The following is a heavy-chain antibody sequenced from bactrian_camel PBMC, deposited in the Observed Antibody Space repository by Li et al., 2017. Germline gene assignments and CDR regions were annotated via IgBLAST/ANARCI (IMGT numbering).Heavy chain of an antibody. CDR2: ITSDMTNA. CDR3: AMLYPTYAVVADETNY. D-gene: IGHD6*01. J-gene: IGHJ4*01. Sequence: HVQLVESGGGLVQPGGSLRLSCAASGFTFSNHFMSWVRQAPGKGLEWVPSITSDMTNAYYADSVKGRFTISKDNAKNTLYLQMNSLKPEDTAMYYCAMLYPTYAVVADETNYWGQGTQVTVS. CDR1: GFTFSNHF. V-gene: IGHV3-2*01.